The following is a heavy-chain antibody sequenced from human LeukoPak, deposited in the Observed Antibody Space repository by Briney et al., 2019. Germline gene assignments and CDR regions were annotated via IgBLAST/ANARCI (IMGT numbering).Heavy chain of an antibody. V-gene: IGHV1-2*02. D-gene: IGHD2-2*01. J-gene: IGHJ4*02. Sequence: ASVKVSCKASGYTFTGYYMHWVRQAPGQGLEWMGWINPNSGGANYAQKFQGRVTMTRDTSISTAYMELSRLRSDDTAVYYCARDRTKYCRSTSCPLDYWGQGTLVTVSS. CDR2: INPNSGGA. CDR1: GYTFTGYY. CDR3: ARDRTKYCRSTSCPLDY.